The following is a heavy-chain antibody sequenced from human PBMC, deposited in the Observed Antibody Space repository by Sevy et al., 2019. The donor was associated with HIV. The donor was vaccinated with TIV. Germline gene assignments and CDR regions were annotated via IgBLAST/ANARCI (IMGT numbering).Heavy chain of an antibody. CDR2: IYNSGST. J-gene: IGHJ4*02. CDR3: ARVDRAYYDGGAFDF. Sequence: SETLSLTCTVSGGSFSSGNYYWSWIRQPAGKGLEWIGRIYNSGSTNYNPSLKSRVTISVDTSKNQFSLRLSSVTAADTAVYYCARVDRAYYDGGAFDFWGQGTLVTVSS. D-gene: IGHD3-22*01. V-gene: IGHV4-61*02. CDR1: GGSFSSGNYY.